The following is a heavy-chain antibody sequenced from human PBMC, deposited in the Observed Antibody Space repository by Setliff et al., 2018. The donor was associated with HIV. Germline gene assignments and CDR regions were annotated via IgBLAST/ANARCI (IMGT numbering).Heavy chain of an antibody. CDR3: AWGTQRPIDS. D-gene: IGHD3-16*01. CDR2: IIPSFGTV. J-gene: IGHJ4*02. CDR1: GGSFNTYG. Sequence: SVKVSCKASGGSFNTYGIHWVRQAPGQGLEWTGGIIPSFGTVTYAQKFQGRVTITADKSTSTAYMRLNSLTSEDTAMYFCAWGTQRPIDSWGQGTLVTVSS. V-gene: IGHV1-69*06.